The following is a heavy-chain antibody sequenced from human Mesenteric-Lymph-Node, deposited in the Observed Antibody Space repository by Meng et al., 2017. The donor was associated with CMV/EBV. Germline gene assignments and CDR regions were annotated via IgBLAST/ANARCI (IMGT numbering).Heavy chain of an antibody. CDR2: FIPILGIA. CDR1: GGTFSSYT. D-gene: IGHD6-13*01. CDR3: AGGIAAAGSRWFDL. V-gene: IGHV1-69*02. Sequence: QVQLVQSGAEVKKPGSSVKVSCKASGGTFSSYTISWVRQAPGQGLEWMGRFIPILGIANYAQKFQGRVTITADKSTSTAYMELSSLRSEDTAVYYCAGGIAAAGSRWFDLWGQGTLVTVSS. J-gene: IGHJ5*02.